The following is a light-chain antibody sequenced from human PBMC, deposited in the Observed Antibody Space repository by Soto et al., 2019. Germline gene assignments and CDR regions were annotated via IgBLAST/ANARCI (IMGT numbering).Light chain of an antibody. V-gene: IGLV1-44*01. CDR2: SNN. J-gene: IGLJ1*01. Sequence: QSVLSQPPSASGTPGQSITISCSGGSSNIGSNAVNWYRQLPGTAPKLLIHSNNQRPSGVPDRFSGSKSGTSASLAISELQSEDEADYYCAAWDDSLNGYVFGTGTKVTVL. CDR3: AAWDDSLNGYV. CDR1: SSNIGSNA.